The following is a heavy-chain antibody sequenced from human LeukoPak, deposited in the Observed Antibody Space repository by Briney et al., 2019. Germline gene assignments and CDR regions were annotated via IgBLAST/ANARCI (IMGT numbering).Heavy chain of an antibody. CDR3: ARSITRVRGVIEYSWFDP. D-gene: IGHD3-10*01. Sequence: SESLTLTCTASGGTISSYYRSWIRQPAGKGLEWIWRIYTNGSTNHNPSLKSRVTTSVDTSKNQYSLKLSSVTAADTAMYYCARSITRVRGVIEYSWFDPWGQGTLVTVSS. CDR2: IYTNGST. CDR1: GGTISSYY. V-gene: IGHV4-4*07. J-gene: IGHJ5*02.